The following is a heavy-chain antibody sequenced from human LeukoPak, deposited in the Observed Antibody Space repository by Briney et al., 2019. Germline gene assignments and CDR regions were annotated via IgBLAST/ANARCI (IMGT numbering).Heavy chain of an antibody. J-gene: IGHJ5*02. Sequence: GGSLRLSCAASGFTFDDYAMHWVRQAPGKGLEWVSGISWNSGSIGYADSVKGRFTISRDNAKNSLYLQMNSLRAEDTALYYCAKDVAQYRWGLPGWFDPWGQGTLVTVSS. V-gene: IGHV3-9*01. D-gene: IGHD1-26*01. CDR3: AKDVAQYRWGLPGWFDP. CDR1: GFTFDDYA. CDR2: ISWNSGSI.